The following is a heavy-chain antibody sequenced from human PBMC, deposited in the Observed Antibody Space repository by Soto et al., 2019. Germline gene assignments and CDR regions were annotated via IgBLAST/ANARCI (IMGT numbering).Heavy chain of an antibody. CDR1: GYSYSFYA. Sequence: GASVKVCCKDSGYSYSFYAISWVRQDHGQGLEWMGGIIPIFGTANYAQKFQGRVTITADESTSTAYMELSSLRSEDTAVYYCARESRYCSGGSCYFLPGIDYWGQGTLVTVSS. J-gene: IGHJ4*02. D-gene: IGHD2-15*01. CDR2: IIPIFGTA. CDR3: ARESRYCSGGSCYFLPGIDY. V-gene: IGHV1-69*13.